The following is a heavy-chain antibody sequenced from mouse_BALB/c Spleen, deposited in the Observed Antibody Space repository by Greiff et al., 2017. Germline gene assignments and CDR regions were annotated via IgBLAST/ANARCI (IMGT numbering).Heavy chain of an antibody. CDR3: ARVDGNYYAMDY. J-gene: IGHJ4*01. CDR1: GFTFSDYG. D-gene: IGHD2-1*01. V-gene: IGHV5-15*02. CDR2: ISNLAYSI. Sequence: EVMLVESGGGLVQPGGSRKLSCAASGFTFSDYGMAWVRQAPGKGPEWVAFISNLAYSIYYADTVTGRFTISRENAKNTLYLEMSSLRSEDTAMYYCARVDGNYYAMDYWGQGTSVTVSS.